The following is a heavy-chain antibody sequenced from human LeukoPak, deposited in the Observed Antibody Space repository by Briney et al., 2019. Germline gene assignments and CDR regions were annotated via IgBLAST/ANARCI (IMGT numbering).Heavy chain of an antibody. V-gene: IGHV4-39*07. CDR1: GGSISSTSYY. Sequence: SETLSLTCTVSGGSISSTSYYWGWIRQPPGKGLEWIGSIYYSWDTYYNPSLKSRVTISVDTSKNQFSLKLSSVTAADTAVYYCARVRYYFDYWGQGTLVTVSS. CDR2: IYYSWDT. CDR3: ARVRYYFDY. J-gene: IGHJ4*02.